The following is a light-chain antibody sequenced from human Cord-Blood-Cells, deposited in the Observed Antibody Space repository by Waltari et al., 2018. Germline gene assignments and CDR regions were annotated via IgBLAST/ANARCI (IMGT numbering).Light chain of an antibody. J-gene: IGKJ4*01. CDR3: QQSDSTPPLT. CDR2: AAS. V-gene: IGKV1-39*01. CDR1: QSISSY. Sequence: DIQMTQSPSSLSASVGDRVTITCRASQSISSYLNWYQQKPGKAPKLLIYAASSLQSGFPSRFIGSGSMTDFTLTISRLHPEYFASYYCQQSDSTPPLTFGGGTKVEIK.